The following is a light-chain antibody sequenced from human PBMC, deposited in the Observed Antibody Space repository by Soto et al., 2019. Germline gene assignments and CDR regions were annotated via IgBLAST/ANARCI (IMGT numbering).Light chain of an antibody. Sequence: DIVLTQSPGTLSFSPGERSTLSCRASQIISSTYLGWYQQKPGQAPRLPIYGASSRATGITDRFSGSGSGTDFTLTISRLEPEDFAVYYCQHYGTSLYTFGQGTKLEIK. CDR1: QIISSTY. V-gene: IGKV3-20*01. CDR3: QHYGTSLYT. CDR2: GAS. J-gene: IGKJ2*01.